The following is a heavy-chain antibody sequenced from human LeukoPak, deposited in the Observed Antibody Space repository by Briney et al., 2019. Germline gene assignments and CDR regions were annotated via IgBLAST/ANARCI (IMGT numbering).Heavy chain of an antibody. CDR3: ARIGYSSSCFDY. J-gene: IGHJ4*02. CDR1: GFTFSNYW. V-gene: IGHV3-7*01. D-gene: IGHD6-13*01. Sequence: PGGSLRLSCAASGFTFSNYWMSWVRQTPGEGLEWVANIKKDGSQKYYVDSVKGRFTISRDNAKNLLNLQMNSLRGEDTAVYYCARIGYSSSCFDYWGQGTLVTVSS. CDR2: IKKDGSQK.